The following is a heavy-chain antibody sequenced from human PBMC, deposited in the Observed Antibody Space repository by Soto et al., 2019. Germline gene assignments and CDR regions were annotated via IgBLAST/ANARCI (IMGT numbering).Heavy chain of an antibody. D-gene: IGHD6-6*01. V-gene: IGHV1-46*01. CDR2: IFPGGVNI. CDR1: GYSFTRHY. J-gene: IGHJ4*02. Sequence: ASVKVSCKAIGYSFTRHYMHWVRQAPGQGLEWMGTIFPGGVNIAYAQKFEGRVTMTKDTTTSTVYMELKSLRYDDTAVYYCAREGQLGYWGQGTPVTVSS. CDR3: AREGQLGY.